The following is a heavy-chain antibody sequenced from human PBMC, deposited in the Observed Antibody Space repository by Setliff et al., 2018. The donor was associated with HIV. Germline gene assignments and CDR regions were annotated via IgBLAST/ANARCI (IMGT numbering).Heavy chain of an antibody. CDR3: ARCYYNFWSGYPLCYWYFDL. J-gene: IGHJ2*01. Sequence: SETLSLTCTVSGGSISSYYWNWIRQPPGKGLEWSGYIYYSGVTNYNPSLKSRVTISLDTSKNQFSLKLTAVTAADTAVYYCARCYYNFWSGYPLCYWYFDLWGRGTLVTVSS. V-gene: IGHV4-59*01. CDR1: GGSISSYY. D-gene: IGHD3-3*01. CDR2: IYYSGVT.